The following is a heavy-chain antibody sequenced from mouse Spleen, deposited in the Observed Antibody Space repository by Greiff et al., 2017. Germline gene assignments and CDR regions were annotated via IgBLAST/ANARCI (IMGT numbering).Heavy chain of an antibody. CDR1: GYAFTGDY. V-gene: IGHV1-42*01. CDR2: ITPNTGDT. D-gene: IGHD3-1*01. Sequence: VQLKESGPELVKPGASVKISCKASGYAFTGDYMNWVKQSPEKSLEWIGEITPNTGDTTYNQNFKAKATLTVDKSSSTAYMQLKSLTSEDSAVYYCATSHCGRFPYWGQGTLVTVSA. CDR3: ATSHCGRFPY. J-gene: IGHJ3*01.